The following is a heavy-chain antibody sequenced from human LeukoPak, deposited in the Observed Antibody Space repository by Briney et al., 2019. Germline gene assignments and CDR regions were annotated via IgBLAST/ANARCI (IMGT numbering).Heavy chain of an antibody. CDR3: AKDRSRDGGNTDGYFDL. Sequence: PGGSLRLSCAASGFTFSSYFMTWVRQAPGKGLEWVSGISGSGGDTLYADSVRGQFTISRDNSKNTLYLQMNSLRAEDTAVYYCAKDRSRDGGNTDGYFDLWGRGTLVTVSS. D-gene: IGHD4-23*01. V-gene: IGHV3-23*01. J-gene: IGHJ2*01. CDR1: GFTFSSYF. CDR2: ISGSGGDT.